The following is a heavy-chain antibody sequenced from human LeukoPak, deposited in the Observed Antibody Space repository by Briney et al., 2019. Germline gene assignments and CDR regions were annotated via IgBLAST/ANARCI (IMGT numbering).Heavy chain of an antibody. D-gene: IGHD3-22*01. Sequence: GGSLRLSCAVSGFTFDNYAMGWVRQAPGKGLEWVSGISSTGGSTYYADSLRGRFTISRDNSQNTLSLQMDSLTDEDTAVYYCAREAYYYDSSGYYPEVFYNWFDPWGQGTLVTVSS. J-gene: IGHJ5*02. CDR1: GFTFDNYA. CDR2: ISSTGGST. V-gene: IGHV3-23*01. CDR3: AREAYYYDSSGYYPEVFYNWFDP.